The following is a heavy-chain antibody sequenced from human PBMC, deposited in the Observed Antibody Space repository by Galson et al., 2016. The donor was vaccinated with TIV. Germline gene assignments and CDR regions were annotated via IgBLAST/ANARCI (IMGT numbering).Heavy chain of an antibody. V-gene: IGHV1-8*02. CDR1: GYTFTDYG. Sequence: SVKVSCKASGYTFTDYGISWVRQATGQGLEWMGWMNPNSGNAGYAQKFQGRVTMTSNTSVNTAYMEVRSLRFEDTAVYYWARARRGYCSGGSCLPGYWGQGTLVTVSS. J-gene: IGHJ4*02. CDR2: MNPNSGNA. D-gene: IGHD2-15*01. CDR3: ARARRGYCSGGSCLPGY.